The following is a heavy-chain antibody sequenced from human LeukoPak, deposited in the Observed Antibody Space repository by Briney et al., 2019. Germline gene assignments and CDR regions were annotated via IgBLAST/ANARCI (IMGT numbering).Heavy chain of an antibody. CDR1: GGSISGSGYY. V-gene: IGHV4-39*07. CDR2: INHSGST. Sequence: PSETLSLTCTVSGGSISGSGYYWVWIRQPPGKGLEWIGEINHSGSTNYNPSLKSRVTISVDTSKNQFSLKLSSVTAADTAVYYCAKQDNWFDPWGQGTLVTVSS. CDR3: AKQDNWFDP. J-gene: IGHJ5*02.